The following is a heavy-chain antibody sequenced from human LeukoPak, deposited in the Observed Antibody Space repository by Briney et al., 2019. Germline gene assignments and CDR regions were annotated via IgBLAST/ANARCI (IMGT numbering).Heavy chain of an antibody. CDR3: ARDYLGYYYYMDV. J-gene: IGHJ6*03. CDR2: IYTSGST. CDR1: GGSISSGSYY. V-gene: IGHV4-61*02. Sequence: SQTLSLTCTVSGGSISSGSYYWSWIRQPAGKGLEWIGRIYTSGSTNYNPSLKSRVTISVDTSKNQFSLKLSSVTAADTAVYYCARDYLGYYYYMDVWGKGTTVTVSS.